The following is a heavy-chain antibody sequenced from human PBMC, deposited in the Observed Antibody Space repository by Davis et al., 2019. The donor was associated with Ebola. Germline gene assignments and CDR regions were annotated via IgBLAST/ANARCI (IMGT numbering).Heavy chain of an antibody. J-gene: IGHJ4*02. CDR1: GFTVSSNY. D-gene: IGHD6-13*01. CDR3: ARDLWGQQLVTLGY. V-gene: IGHV3-53*05. CDR2: IYSGGST. Sequence: PGGSLRLSCAASGFTVSSNYMSWVRQAPGKGLEWVSVIYSGGSTYYADSVKGRFTISRDNSKNTLYLQMNSLRAEDTAVYYCARDLWGQQLVTLGYWGQGTLVTVSS.